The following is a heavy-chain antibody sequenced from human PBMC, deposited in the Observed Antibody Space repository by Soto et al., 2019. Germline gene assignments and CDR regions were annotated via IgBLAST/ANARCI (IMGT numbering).Heavy chain of an antibody. D-gene: IGHD3-10*01. Sequence: GESLRLSCAASGYMFSSYTINWVRLGPGKGLEWVSSISTRSSLIYYADSVNGRFTISRDNTKNSAYLQMNSLRAEDTAIYYCATLARGGPVTLPLDAWGQGTLVTVSS. CDR3: ATLARGGPVTLPLDA. CDR2: ISTRSSLI. J-gene: IGHJ5*02. V-gene: IGHV3-21*01. CDR1: GYMFSSYT.